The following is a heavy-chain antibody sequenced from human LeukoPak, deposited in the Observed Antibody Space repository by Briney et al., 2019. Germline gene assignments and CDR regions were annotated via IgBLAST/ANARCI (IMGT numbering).Heavy chain of an antibody. V-gene: IGHV3-30*04. CDR1: GFTFSTYA. CDR2: IPYDGSNK. D-gene: IGHD4-23*01. CDR3: ARAEGYGGELDS. Sequence: GGSLRLSCAASGFTFSTYAMHWVRQAPGKGLEWVAVIPYDGSNKYYADSVTGRFTISRENSKNRLYLQMNSLRAEDTAVYYCARAEGYGGELDSWGQGTLVTVSS. J-gene: IGHJ4*02.